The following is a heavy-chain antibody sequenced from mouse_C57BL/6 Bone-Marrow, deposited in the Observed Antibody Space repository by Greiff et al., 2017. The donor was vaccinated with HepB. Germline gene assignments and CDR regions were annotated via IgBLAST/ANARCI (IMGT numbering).Heavy chain of an antibody. Sequence: EVHLVESGGGLVQPGGSLKLSCAASGFTFSDYGMAWVRQAPRKGPEWVAFISNLAYSIYYADTVTGRFTISRENAKNTLYLEMSSLRSEDTAMYYCARLGLTGYYFDYWGQGTTLTVSS. CDR2: ISNLAYSI. V-gene: IGHV5-15*01. CDR3: ARLGLTGYYFDY. D-gene: IGHD4-1*01. CDR1: GFTFSDYG. J-gene: IGHJ2*01.